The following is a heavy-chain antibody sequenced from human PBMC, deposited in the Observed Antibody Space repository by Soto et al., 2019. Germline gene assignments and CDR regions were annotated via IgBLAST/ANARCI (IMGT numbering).Heavy chain of an antibody. CDR2: ISWNSGDI. J-gene: IGHJ4*02. CDR1: GFSFDDYG. CDR3: AKDNDLDRDGPFDY. D-gene: IGHD2-2*03. Sequence: EVQLVESGGGSVQPGRSLRLSCAASGFSFDDYGMHWVRQGPGKGLEWVSGISWNSGDIYYADSVKGRFTISRDNAKRSLYLQMNSLRTEDQALYYCAKDNDLDRDGPFDYWGQGILVTVSS. V-gene: IGHV3-9*01.